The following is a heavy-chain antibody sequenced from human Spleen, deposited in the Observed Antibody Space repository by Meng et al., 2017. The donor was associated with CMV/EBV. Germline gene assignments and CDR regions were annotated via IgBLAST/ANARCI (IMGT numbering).Heavy chain of an antibody. Sequence: ASVKVSCKASGYTFTGYYMHWVRQAPGQGLEWMGWINPNSGGTNYAQKFQGRVTMTRDTSISTAYMELSRLRSDDTAVYYCARVQQPFIYYYGMDVWGQGTTVTVSS. CDR2: INPNSGGT. CDR1: GYTFTGYY. CDR3: ARVQQPFIYYYGMDV. D-gene: IGHD6-13*01. J-gene: IGHJ6*02. V-gene: IGHV1-2*02.